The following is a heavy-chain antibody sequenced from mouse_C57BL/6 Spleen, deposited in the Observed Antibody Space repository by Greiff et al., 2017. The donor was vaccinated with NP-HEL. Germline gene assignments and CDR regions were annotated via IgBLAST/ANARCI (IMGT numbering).Heavy chain of an antibody. CDR1: GFTFSDYY. CDR2: INYDGSST. CDR3: AREEVGFAY. J-gene: IGHJ3*01. V-gene: IGHV5-16*01. Sequence: EVQLVESEGGLVQPGSSMKLSCTASGFTFSDYYMAWVRQVPEKGLEWVANINYDGSSTYYLDSLKSRFIISRDNAKNILYLQMSSLKSEDTATYYCAREEVGFAYWGQGTLVTVSA.